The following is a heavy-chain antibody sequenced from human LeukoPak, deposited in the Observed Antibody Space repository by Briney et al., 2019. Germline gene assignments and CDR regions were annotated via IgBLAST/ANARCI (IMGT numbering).Heavy chain of an antibody. CDR1: GYTLTELS. CDR3: ARQGQRVSSSWYGWFDP. J-gene: IGHJ5*02. CDR2: INPNSGGT. Sequence: ASVKVSCKVSGYTLTELSMHWVRQAPGQGLEWMGWINPNSGGTNYAQKFQGRVTMTRDTSISTAYMELSRLRSDDTAVYYCARQGQRVSSSWYGWFDPWGQGTLVTVSS. D-gene: IGHD6-13*01. V-gene: IGHV1-2*02.